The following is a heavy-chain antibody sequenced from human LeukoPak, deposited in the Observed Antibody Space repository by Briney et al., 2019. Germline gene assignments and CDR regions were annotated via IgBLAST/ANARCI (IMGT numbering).Heavy chain of an antibody. D-gene: IGHD3-16*01. Sequence: PGGSLRLSCAASGFTFSSYSMNWVRQAPGKGLEWVSSISSSSSYIYYADSVKGRFTISRDNAKNSLYLQMNSLRAEDTAVYYCGRGWGNPFSSFAYWGQGPLAPVSS. CDR1: GFTFSSYS. CDR3: GRGWGNPFSSFAY. J-gene: IGHJ4*02. V-gene: IGHV3-21*01. CDR2: ISSSSSYI.